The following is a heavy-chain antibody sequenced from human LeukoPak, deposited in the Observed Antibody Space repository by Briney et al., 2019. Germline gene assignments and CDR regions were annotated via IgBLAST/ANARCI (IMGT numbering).Heavy chain of an antibody. Sequence: ASVKVSCKASGYTFTGYYMHWVRQAPGQGLEWMGWINPNSGGTNCAQKFQGRVTMTRDTSISTAYMELSRLRSDDTAVYYCARAPKPKLAYCSDGSCYLGETPDYWGQGTLVTVSS. CDR3: ARAPKPKLAYCSDGSCYLGETPDY. D-gene: IGHD2-15*01. CDR1: GYTFTGYY. CDR2: INPNSGGT. J-gene: IGHJ4*02. V-gene: IGHV1-2*02.